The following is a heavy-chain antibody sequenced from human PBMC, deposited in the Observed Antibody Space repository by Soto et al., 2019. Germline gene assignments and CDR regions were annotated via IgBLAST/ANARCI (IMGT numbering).Heavy chain of an antibody. D-gene: IGHD6-19*01. Sequence: GESLKISSKGSGYTFSGYWIGWVRQMPGKGLEWMGIIYPGDSDTRYSPSFQGQVTMSVDKSINTAYLQWSSLKPSDTATYYCARPLSSGWAGADYWGQGTLVTVSS. V-gene: IGHV5-51*01. CDR3: ARPLSSGWAGADY. CDR2: IYPGDSDT. J-gene: IGHJ4*02. CDR1: GYTFSGYW.